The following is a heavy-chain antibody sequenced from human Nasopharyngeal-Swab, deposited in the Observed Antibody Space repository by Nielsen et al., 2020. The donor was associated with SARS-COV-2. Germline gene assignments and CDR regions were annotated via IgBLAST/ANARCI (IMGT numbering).Heavy chain of an antibody. D-gene: IGHD3-10*01. J-gene: IGHJ4*02. V-gene: IGHV4-59*01. CDR3: ARVLIGTPAYGSGTIDY. CDR2: IYYSGST. Sequence: RQAPGKGPECIGYIYYSGSTNYNPSLKSRVTISVDTSKNQFSLKLSSVTAADTAVYYCARVLIGTPAYGSGTIDYWGQGTLVTVSS.